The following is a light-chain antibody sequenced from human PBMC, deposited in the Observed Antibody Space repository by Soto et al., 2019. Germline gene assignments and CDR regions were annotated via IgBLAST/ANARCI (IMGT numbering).Light chain of an antibody. CDR1: SSDIGGYNS. J-gene: IGLJ1*01. CDR3: SSFAGSNNFGV. CDR2: EVS. V-gene: IGLV2-8*01. Sequence: QSVLTQPPSASGSPGQSVTISCTGTSSDIGGYNSVSWYQQHPGKAPKLMIFEVSKRPSGVPDRFSGSKSGTTASLTVSGLQAEDEADYYCSSFAGSNNFGVFGTGTKVTVL.